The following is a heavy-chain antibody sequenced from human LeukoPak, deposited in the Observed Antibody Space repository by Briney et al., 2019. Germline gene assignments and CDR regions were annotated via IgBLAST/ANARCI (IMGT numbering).Heavy chain of an antibody. Sequence: SETLSLTCTVSGGSMSSCYWSWIRQPPGKGLEWIGSIYYSGSTYYNPSLKSRVTISVDTSKNQFSLKLSSVTAADTAVYYCARHEGLLWFGELFSWFDPWGQGALVTVSS. V-gene: IGHV4-39*01. CDR2: IYYSGST. D-gene: IGHD3-10*01. J-gene: IGHJ5*02. CDR1: GGSMSSCY. CDR3: ARHEGLLWFGELFSWFDP.